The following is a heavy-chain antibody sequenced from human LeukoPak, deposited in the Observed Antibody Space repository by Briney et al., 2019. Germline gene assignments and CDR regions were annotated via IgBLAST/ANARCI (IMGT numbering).Heavy chain of an antibody. D-gene: IGHD3-10*01. CDR1: GGSINSYY. J-gene: IGHJ4*02. CDR3: ARRRRDYGWGELDY. CDR2: IYYSGST. Sequence: SETLSLTCAVSGGSINSYYWYWIRQPPGKGLEWIGSIYYSGSTNYNPSLKSRVTMSVDTSKNQFSLKLNSVTVADTAVYYCARRRRDYGWGELDYWGQGTLVTVSS. V-gene: IGHV4-59*08.